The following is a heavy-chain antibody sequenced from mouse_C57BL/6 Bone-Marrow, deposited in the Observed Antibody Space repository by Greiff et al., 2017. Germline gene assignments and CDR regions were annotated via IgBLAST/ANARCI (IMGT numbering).Heavy chain of an antibody. D-gene: IGHD1-1*01. J-gene: IGHJ1*03. Sequence: QVQLQQPGAELVKPGASVKLSCKASGYTFTSYWMHWVKQRPGQGLEWIGMIHPNSGSTNYNEKFKSKATLTVDKSSSTAYMQLSSLTSEDSAVYCWAREGGIYYYGSSWYFDVWGTGTTVTVSS. CDR2: IHPNSGST. CDR1: GYTFTSYW. CDR3: AREGGIYYYGSSWYFDV. V-gene: IGHV1-64*01.